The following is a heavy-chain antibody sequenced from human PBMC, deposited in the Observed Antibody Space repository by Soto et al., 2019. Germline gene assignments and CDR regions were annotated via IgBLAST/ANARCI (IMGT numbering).Heavy chain of an antibody. J-gene: IGHJ4*02. D-gene: IGHD3-22*01. CDR2: ISYSGNT. CDR3: ARATYYSDTGGSPPLDY. CDR1: GGSISSFHYY. Sequence: SDTLSLTCTVSGGSISSFHYYWSWIRQPPGKGLEWIGFISYSGNTYYSASLKSRVSISVDTSKNQFSLKLRSVTAADTAVYYCARATYYSDTGGSPPLDYWGQGTLVTVSS. V-gene: IGHV4-30-4*02.